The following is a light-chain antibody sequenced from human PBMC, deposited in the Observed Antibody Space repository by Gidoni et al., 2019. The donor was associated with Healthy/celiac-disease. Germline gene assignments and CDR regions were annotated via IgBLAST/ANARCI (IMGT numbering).Light chain of an antibody. J-gene: IGLJ2*01. CDR1: NIGSKS. Sequence: SYVLTQPPSVSVAPGKTARITCGGNNIGSKSVHWYQQKPGQAPVLVISYDSDRPSGIPERFSGSNSGNTATLTISRGEAGDEADYYCQVWDSSSDHVVFGGGTKLTVL. V-gene: IGLV3-21*04. CDR2: YDS. CDR3: QVWDSSSDHVV.